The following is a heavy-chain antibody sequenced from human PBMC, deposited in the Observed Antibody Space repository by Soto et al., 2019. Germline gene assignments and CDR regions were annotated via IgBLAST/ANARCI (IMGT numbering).Heavy chain of an antibody. D-gene: IGHD3-10*01. V-gene: IGHV4-61*05. CDR3: ARHVALRGAPRWFDP. CDR2: IHYSGNT. CDR1: GGSISSGDYY. J-gene: IGHJ5*02. Sequence: PSETLSLTCTVSGGSISSGDYYWSWIRQPPGKGLEWIGYIHYSGNTNYNPSLKSRVTISIDKSKNQFSLKLSSVTAADTALYYCARHVALRGAPRWFDPWGQGTLVTVSS.